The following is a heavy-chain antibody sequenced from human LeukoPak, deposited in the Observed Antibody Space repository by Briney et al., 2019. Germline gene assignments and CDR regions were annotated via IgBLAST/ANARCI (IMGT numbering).Heavy chain of an antibody. D-gene: IGHD1-26*01. V-gene: IGHV3-23*01. CDR3: AKEWWEPTRDDYFDY. CDR1: GFTFSNYA. CDR2: ISGSGVIT. J-gene: IGHJ4*02. Sequence: GGSLRLSCTASGFTFSNYAMSWVRQAPGKGLEWVSVISGSGVITYYADSVKGRLTISRDNSKNTLYLQMNSLRAEDTAVYYCAKEWWEPTRDDYFDYWGQGTLVTVSS.